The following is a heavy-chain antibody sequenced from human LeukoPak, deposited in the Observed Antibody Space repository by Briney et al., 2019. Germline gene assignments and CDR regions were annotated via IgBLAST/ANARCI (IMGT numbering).Heavy chain of an antibody. Sequence: PGGSLRLSCAASGFTFTNGRMNWIRQAPGKGLEWVSYISSGSGTIYYADSVKGRFTISRDNAKNSLYLQMNSLRAEDTAVYYCARDYYGSGSYYDYYYGMDVWGQGTTVTVSS. D-gene: IGHD3-10*01. V-gene: IGHV3-48*04. CDR2: ISSGSGTI. CDR1: GFTFTNGR. J-gene: IGHJ6*02. CDR3: ARDYYGSGSYYDYYYGMDV.